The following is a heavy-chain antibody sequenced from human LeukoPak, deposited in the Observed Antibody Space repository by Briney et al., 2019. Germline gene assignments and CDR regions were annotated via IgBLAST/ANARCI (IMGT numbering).Heavy chain of an antibody. CDR2: INHSGST. D-gene: IGHD2/OR15-2a*01. V-gene: IGHV4-39*07. Sequence: SETLSLTCTVSGGSISSGGYYWSWIRQPPGKGLEWIGEINHSGSTNYNPSLKSRVTISVDTSKNQFSLKLSSVTAADTAVYYCARGRFYVNWGQGTLVTVSS. CDR3: ARGRFYVN. CDR1: GGSISSGGYY. J-gene: IGHJ4*02.